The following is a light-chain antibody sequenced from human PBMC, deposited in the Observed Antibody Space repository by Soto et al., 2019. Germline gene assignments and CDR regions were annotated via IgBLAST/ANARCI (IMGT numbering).Light chain of an antibody. V-gene: IGKV3-20*01. Sequence: EIVLTQSPGTLSLSPGERATLSCGASQSVSSSFLAWYQQKPGQAPRLLIYGASNRATGIPDRFSGSGSGTDFTLTISRLEPEDFAVYYCQQYVTSPWAFGQGTKVDIK. CDR2: GAS. J-gene: IGKJ1*01. CDR3: QQYVTSPWA. CDR1: QSVSSSF.